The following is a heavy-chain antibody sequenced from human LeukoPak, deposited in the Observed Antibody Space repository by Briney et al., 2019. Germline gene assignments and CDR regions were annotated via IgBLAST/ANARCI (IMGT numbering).Heavy chain of an antibody. Sequence: PSETLSLTCTVSGGSISSSSYYWGWIRQPPGKGLEWIGSIYYSGSTYYNPSLKSRVTISVDTSKNQFSLKLSSVTAADTAVYYCARYSGSCLGAAFDIWGQGTMVTVSS. D-gene: IGHD1-26*01. CDR1: GGSISSSSYY. CDR3: ARYSGSCLGAAFDI. V-gene: IGHV4-39*07. J-gene: IGHJ3*02. CDR2: IYYSGST.